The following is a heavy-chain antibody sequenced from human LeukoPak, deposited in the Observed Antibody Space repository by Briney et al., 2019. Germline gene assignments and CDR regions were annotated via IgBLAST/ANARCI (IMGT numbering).Heavy chain of an antibody. CDR3: ARGYSSSWHDDHPDYFDY. J-gene: IGHJ4*02. V-gene: IGHV4-39*07. CDR1: GGSISSGRYY. D-gene: IGHD6-13*01. CDR2: VYYSGST. Sequence: SETLSLTCSVSGGSISSGRYYWGWIRQTPGKGLEWIGTVYYSGSTYYNPSLKSRVTISVDTSKNQFSLKLSSVTAADTAVYYCARGYSSSWHDDHPDYFDYWGQGTLVTVSS.